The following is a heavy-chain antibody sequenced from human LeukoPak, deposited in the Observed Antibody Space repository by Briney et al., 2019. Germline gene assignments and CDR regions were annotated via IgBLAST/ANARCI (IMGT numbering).Heavy chain of an antibody. Sequence: GGSLRLSSAASGFTFDDYAMHWVRQAPGKGLEWVSLISWDGGSTYYADSVKGRFTISRDNSKNSLYLQMNSLRAEDTALYYCAKDRQGLLGYMDVWGKGTTVTVSS. CDR1: GFTFDDYA. V-gene: IGHV3-43D*03. J-gene: IGHJ6*03. CDR2: ISWDGGST. D-gene: IGHD1-26*01. CDR3: AKDRQGLLGYMDV.